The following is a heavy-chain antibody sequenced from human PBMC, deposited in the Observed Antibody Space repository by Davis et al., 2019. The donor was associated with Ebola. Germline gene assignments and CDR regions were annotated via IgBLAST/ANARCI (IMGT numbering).Heavy chain of an antibody. Sequence: AASVKVSCKTSGYNFDDYGINWVRQAPGQGLEWMGWISGYDGHTNYAQKFQGRVTVTTDTSTSTAYMELRSLRSDDTAVYYCARDGYSSSSQNWFDAWGQGTLVTVSS. J-gene: IGHJ5*02. CDR2: ISGYDGHT. D-gene: IGHD6-6*01. CDR3: ARDGYSSSSQNWFDA. V-gene: IGHV1-18*01. CDR1: GYNFDDYG.